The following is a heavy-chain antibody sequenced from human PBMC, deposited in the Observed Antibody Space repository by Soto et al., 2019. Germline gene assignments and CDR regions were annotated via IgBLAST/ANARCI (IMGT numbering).Heavy chain of an antibody. D-gene: IGHD3-22*01. V-gene: IGHV4-34*01. CDR3: ARDEYYYDSSGYYVGS. CDR2: IYHSGST. Sequence: SETLSLTCAVYGGSFSGYYWSWIRQPPGKGLEWIGEIYHSGSTNYNPSLKSRVTISVDKSKNQFSLKLSSVTAADTAVYYCARDEYYYDSSGYYVGSWGQGTLVTVSS. J-gene: IGHJ5*02. CDR1: GGSFSGYY.